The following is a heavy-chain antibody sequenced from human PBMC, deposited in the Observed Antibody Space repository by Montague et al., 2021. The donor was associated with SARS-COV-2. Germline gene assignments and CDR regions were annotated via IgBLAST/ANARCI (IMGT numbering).Heavy chain of an antibody. CDR2: IYWDDDK. D-gene: IGHD6-13*01. V-gene: IGHV2-5*02. CDR1: GFSLSTSGVG. CDR3: AHRPSIAAAGTFRFDP. J-gene: IGHJ5*02. Sequence: PALVKPTQTLTLTCTFSGFSLSTSGVGVGWIRQPPGKALEWLALIYWDDDKRYSPSLKSGLTITKDTSKNQVVLTMTNMGPVDTATYYCAHRPSIAAAGTFRFDPWGQGTLVTVSS.